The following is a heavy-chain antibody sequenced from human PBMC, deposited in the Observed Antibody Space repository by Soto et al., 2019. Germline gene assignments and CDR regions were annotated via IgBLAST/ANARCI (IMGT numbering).Heavy chain of an antibody. D-gene: IGHD1-7*01. CDR2: IRRKANNYAT. Sequence: EVQLVESGGGLVQPGGSLKLSCAASGFTFSGSAMHWVRQASGKGLEWVGRIRRKANNYATAYAASVKGRFTISRDDSKNTAYQQMNSLKTEDTAVYYCTGPNYGDAFDIWGQGTMVTVSS. CDR1: GFTFSGSA. V-gene: IGHV3-73*01. CDR3: TGPNYGDAFDI. J-gene: IGHJ3*02.